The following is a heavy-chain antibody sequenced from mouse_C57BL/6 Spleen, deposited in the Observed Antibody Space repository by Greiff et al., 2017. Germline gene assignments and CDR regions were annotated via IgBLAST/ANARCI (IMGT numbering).Heavy chain of an antibody. Sequence: EVKVVESGGDLVKPGGSLKLSCAASGFTFSSYGMSWVRQTPDKRLEWVATISSGGSYTYYPDSVKGRFTISRDNAKNTLYLQMSSLKSEATAMYYCARLSTGTRVFAYWGQGTLVTVSA. D-gene: IGHD4-1*02. CDR1: GFTFSSYG. CDR2: ISSGGSYT. J-gene: IGHJ3*01. CDR3: ARLSTGTRVFAY. V-gene: IGHV5-6*01.